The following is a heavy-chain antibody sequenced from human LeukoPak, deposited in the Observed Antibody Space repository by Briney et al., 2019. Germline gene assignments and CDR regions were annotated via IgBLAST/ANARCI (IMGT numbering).Heavy chain of an antibody. D-gene: IGHD6-19*01. CDR2: ISGSGGST. CDR1: GFTFSSYG. V-gene: IGHV3-23*01. CDR3: AKDPRSSGWYYFDY. Sequence: GGSLRLSCAASGFTFSSYGMSWVRRAPGKGLDWVSAISGSGGSTYYADSVKGRFTISRDNSKNTLYLQMNSLRAEDTAVYYCAKDPRSSGWYYFDYWGQGTLVTVSS. J-gene: IGHJ4*02.